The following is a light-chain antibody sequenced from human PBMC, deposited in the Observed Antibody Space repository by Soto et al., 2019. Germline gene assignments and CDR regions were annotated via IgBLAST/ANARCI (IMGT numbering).Light chain of an antibody. CDR2: GVF. CDR1: QTIARNF. Sequence: EIVLTQSPGTQSLSPGERATLSCRASQTIARNFLAWYQQKPGQAPRLLIYGVFSRATGVPDRFRGSGSGTDFSLTISGLEPEDLAVYYCHQYATSPQTFGQGTKVEIK. CDR3: HQYATSPQT. V-gene: IGKV3-20*01. J-gene: IGKJ1*01.